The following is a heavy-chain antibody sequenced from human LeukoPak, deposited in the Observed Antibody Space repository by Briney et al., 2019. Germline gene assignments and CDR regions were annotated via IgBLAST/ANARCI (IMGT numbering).Heavy chain of an antibody. D-gene: IGHD5-12*01. V-gene: IGHV1-69*13. CDR1: GGTFSSYA. Sequence: GASVKVSCKASGGTFSSYAISWVRQAPGQGLEWMGGVIPIFGTANYAQKFQGRVTITAGESTSTAYMELSGLRSEDTAVYYCASRAGYSGYDYDYWGQGTLVTVSS. J-gene: IGHJ4*02. CDR2: VIPIFGTA. CDR3: ASRAGYSGYDYDY.